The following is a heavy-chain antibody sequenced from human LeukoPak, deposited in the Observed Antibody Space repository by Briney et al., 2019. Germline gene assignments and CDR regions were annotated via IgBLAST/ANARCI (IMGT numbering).Heavy chain of an antibody. CDR1: GFTFSTYW. V-gene: IGHV3-74*01. J-gene: IGHJ3*02. Sequence: PGGSLRPSRATSGFTFSTYWMHSVRQAPSKRLVWVSRINSDGSTTRYADCVQGRFTISRDNAKNALYLQMNSLRAVFTAVYYCARRSAAKDAFDIWGQGTMVTVSS. CDR2: INSDGSTT. CDR3: ARRSAAKDAFDI. D-gene: IGHD6-25*01.